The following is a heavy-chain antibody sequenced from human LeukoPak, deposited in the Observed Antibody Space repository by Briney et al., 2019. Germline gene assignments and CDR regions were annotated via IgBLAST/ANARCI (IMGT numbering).Heavy chain of an antibody. J-gene: IGHJ4*02. CDR1: GFTFSSYA. Sequence: GRSLRLSCAASGFTFSSYAMHWVRQAPGKGLEWVAVISYDGSNKYYADSVKGRFTISRDNSKNTLYLQMNSLRAEDTAVYYCAGDPHPPQLVLYYFDYWGQGTLVTASS. V-gene: IGHV3-30*04. CDR2: ISYDGSNK. D-gene: IGHD6-13*01. CDR3: AGDPHPPQLVLYYFDY.